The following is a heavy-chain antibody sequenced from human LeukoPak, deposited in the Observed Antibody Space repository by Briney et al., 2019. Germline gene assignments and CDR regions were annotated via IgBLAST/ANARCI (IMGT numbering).Heavy chain of an antibody. CDR3: ARFVGGSYYFDY. CDR1: GGTFSSYA. J-gene: IGHJ4*02. D-gene: IGHD1-26*01. CDR2: IIPIFGTA. V-gene: IGHV1-69*13. Sequence: GASVKVSCKASGGTFSSYAISWVRQAPGQGLEWMGGIIPIFGTANYAQKFQGRVTITADESTSTAYMELSSLRSEDTAVYYCARFVGGSYYFDYWGQGTLVTVSS.